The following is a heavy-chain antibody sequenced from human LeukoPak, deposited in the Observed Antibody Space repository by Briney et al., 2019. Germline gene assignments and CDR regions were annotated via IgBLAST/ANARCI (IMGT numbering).Heavy chain of an antibody. J-gene: IGHJ4*02. Sequence: SETLSLTCTVSGGSISSYYWSWIRQPPGKGLEWIGYIYYSGSTNYNPSLKSRVTISVDTPKNRFSLKLSSVTAADTAVYYCATMGYCSGGSCPATDYFDYWGQGTLVTVSS. D-gene: IGHD2-15*01. CDR1: GGSISSYY. CDR3: ATMGYCSGGSCPATDYFDY. CDR2: IYYSGST. V-gene: IGHV4-59*08.